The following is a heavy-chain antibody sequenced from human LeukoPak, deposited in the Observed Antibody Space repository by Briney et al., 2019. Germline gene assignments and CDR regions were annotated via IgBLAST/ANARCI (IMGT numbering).Heavy chain of an antibody. CDR3: ARVRWLEGFDY. CDR1: GFTFSSYA. V-gene: IGHV3-48*01. CDR2: ISSSSSTI. J-gene: IGHJ4*02. Sequence: GGSLRLSCAASGFTFSSYAMNWVRQAPGKGLEWVSYISSSSSTIYYADSVKGRFTISRDNAKNSLYLQMNSLRAEDTAVYYCARVRWLEGFDYWGQGTLVTVSS. D-gene: IGHD6-19*01.